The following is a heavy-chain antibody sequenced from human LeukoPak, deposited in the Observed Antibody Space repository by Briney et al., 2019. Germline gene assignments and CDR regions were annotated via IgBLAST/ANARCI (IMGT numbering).Heavy chain of an antibody. CDR3: ARDRITMVRGANLDAFDI. J-gene: IGHJ3*02. CDR2: TNNDGSRT. CDR1: GFTFSSYW. V-gene: IGHV3-74*01. Sequence: PGGSLRLSCAASGFTFSSYWMHWVRQAPGKGLVWASHTNNDGSRTTYAVSVKGRFTISRDNAKNSLYLQMNSLRAEDTAVYYCARDRITMVRGANLDAFDIWGQGTMVTVSS. D-gene: IGHD3-10*01.